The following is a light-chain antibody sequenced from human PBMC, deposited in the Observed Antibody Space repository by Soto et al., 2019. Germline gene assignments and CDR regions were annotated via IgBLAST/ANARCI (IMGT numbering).Light chain of an antibody. CDR2: KAS. CDR1: QSISSW. Sequence: DIQMTQSPSTLSASVGDRVTITCRASQSISSWLAWYQQKPGKAPKLLIYKASSLESGVPSRFSGSGSGTEVTLTNSSLQPDDFATDYCQQYNSYSRTFGQGTKVEIK. V-gene: IGKV1-5*03. CDR3: QQYNSYSRT. J-gene: IGKJ1*01.